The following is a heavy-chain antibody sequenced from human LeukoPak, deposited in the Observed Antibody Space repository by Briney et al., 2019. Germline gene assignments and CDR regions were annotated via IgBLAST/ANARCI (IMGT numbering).Heavy chain of an antibody. V-gene: IGHV3-7*01. Sequence: PGGSLRLSCAASGFTFKTYWMSWVRQAPGKGLEWVANIKQDGSETYYVDSVKGRFTISRDNAKNSLYLQLNSLRAEDTPLYYFGGESVAVAAYYWGQGTLVTVSS. CDR3: GGESVAVAAYY. D-gene: IGHD6-19*01. CDR1: GFTFKTYW. CDR2: IKQDGSET. J-gene: IGHJ4*02.